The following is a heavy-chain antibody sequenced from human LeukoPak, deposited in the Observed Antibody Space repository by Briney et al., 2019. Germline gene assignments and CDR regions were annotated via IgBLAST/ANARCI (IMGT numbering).Heavy chain of an antibody. J-gene: IGHJ3*02. CDR2: IHGSGETT. CDR3: AKDPSCDYVCAFDS. D-gene: IGHD3-16*01. Sequence: AGGSLRLSCAASAVSFSSFAMTWVRQAPGKGLEWVSGIHGSGETTYYADSVKGRFTISRDNSRKILYLQMNSLRVEDTAVYYCAKDPSCDYVCAFDSWGQGTMVTVSS. V-gene: IGHV3-23*01. CDR1: AVSFSSFA.